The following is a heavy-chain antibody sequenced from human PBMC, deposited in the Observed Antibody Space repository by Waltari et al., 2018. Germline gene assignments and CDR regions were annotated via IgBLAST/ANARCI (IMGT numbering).Heavy chain of an antibody. CDR1: GFTFSRFA. J-gene: IGHJ4*02. CDR3: ATRNYLDS. CDR2: INDRGDIT. V-gene: IGHV3-23*01. Sequence: EMQLLESGGGLVQPGGSLRLSCAASGFTFSRFAMNWVRQAPGKGLEWVSIINDRGDITHTADSLKGRFTVSRDNSRDTLYLHMNNLTAEDTAVYYCATRNYLDSWGRGALVTVSS.